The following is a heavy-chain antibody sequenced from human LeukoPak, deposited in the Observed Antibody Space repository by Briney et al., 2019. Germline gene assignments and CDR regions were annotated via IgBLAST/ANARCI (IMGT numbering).Heavy chain of an antibody. V-gene: IGHV3-30-3*01. Sequence: PGRSLRLSCAASGFNFRSYSMHWVRQAPGKGLEWVAVTLYDGSDKDFADSVKGRFTISRDNSKNTQFLQMNSLRTEDTAVYYCVRDSGVDRTFGLFDYWGQGTLVTVSS. CDR3: VRDSGVDRTFGLFDY. J-gene: IGHJ4*02. CDR1: GFNFRSYS. D-gene: IGHD5-12*01. CDR2: TLYDGSDK.